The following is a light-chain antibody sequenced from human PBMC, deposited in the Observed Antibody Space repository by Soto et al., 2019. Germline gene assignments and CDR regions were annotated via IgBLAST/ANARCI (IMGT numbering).Light chain of an antibody. CDR1: SSNIGSNY. V-gene: IGLV1-47*02. J-gene: IGLJ2*01. CDR2: SNN. CDR3: AAWDDSLSVVV. Sequence: QSVLTQPPSASGTPGQRVTISCSGSSSNIGSNYVYWHQQLPGTAPKLLIYSNNQRPSGVPDRFSGSKSGTSASLAISGLRSEDEADYYCAAWDDSLSVVVFGGGTKVTVL.